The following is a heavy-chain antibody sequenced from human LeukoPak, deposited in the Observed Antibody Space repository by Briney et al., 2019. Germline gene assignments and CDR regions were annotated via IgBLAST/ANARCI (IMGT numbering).Heavy chain of an antibody. Sequence: ALSLRFSCAAAGFTCSSYGMIWVRQAPGKRLEWVANIKQDGSEKYYVDSVKGRFTISRDNAKNSLYLQMNSLRAEDTAVYYCARESHSSGWYDYWGQGTLVTVSS. J-gene: IGHJ4*02. CDR1: GFTCSSYG. CDR2: IKQDGSEK. CDR3: ARESHSSGWYDY. V-gene: IGHV3-7*01. D-gene: IGHD6-19*01.